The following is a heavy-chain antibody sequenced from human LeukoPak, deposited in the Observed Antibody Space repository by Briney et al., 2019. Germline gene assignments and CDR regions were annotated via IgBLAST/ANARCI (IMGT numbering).Heavy chain of an antibody. CDR3: ARARGAGPGGHFDY. J-gene: IGHJ4*02. V-gene: IGHV3-11*05. CDR2: ISNSGSYT. CDR1: GFSFSDNY. D-gene: IGHD6-19*01. Sequence: GGSLRLSCAASGFSFSDNYMSWIRQAPGRGLEWVSYISNSGSYTNYPDSVKGRFTISRDNAKNSLYLQMNSLRDEDTAVYYCARARGAGPGGHFDYWGQGTLVTVSS.